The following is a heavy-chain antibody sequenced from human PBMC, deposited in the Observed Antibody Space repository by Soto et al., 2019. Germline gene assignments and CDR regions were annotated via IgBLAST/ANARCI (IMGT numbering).Heavy chain of an antibody. J-gene: IGHJ6*02. D-gene: IGHD1-7*01. CDR1: GDSVSSNSAA. CDR2: AYYRSKWYN. CDR3: AREVELHYYGMDV. V-gene: IGHV6-1*01. Sequence: PSQTLSLTCAISGDSVSSNSAAWNWIRQSLSRGLEWLGRAYYRSKWYNDYAVSVKSRITINPDTSKNQFSLQLNSVTPEDTAVYYCAREVELHYYGMDVWGQGTTVTVSS.